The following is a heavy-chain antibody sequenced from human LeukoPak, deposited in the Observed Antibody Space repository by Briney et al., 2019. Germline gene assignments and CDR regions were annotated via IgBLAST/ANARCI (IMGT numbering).Heavy chain of an antibody. CDR1: GFTFSSYS. CDR3: ARGDSSNWFMVPTGY. V-gene: IGHV3-21*01. D-gene: IGHD6-13*01. J-gene: IGHJ4*02. Sequence: GGSLRLSCAASGFTFSSYSMNWVRQAPGKGLEWVSSISSSSSYIYYADSVKGRFTISRDNAKNSLYLQMNSLRAEDTAVYYCARGDSSNWFMVPTGYWGQGTLVTVSS. CDR2: ISSSSSYI.